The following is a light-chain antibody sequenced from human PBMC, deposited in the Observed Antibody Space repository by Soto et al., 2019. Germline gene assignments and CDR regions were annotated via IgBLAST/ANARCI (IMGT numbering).Light chain of an antibody. CDR2: GAS. J-gene: IGKJ4*01. Sequence: EIVLTQSPGTLSLSPGERATLSCRASQSVSSSYLAWYQHKPGQAPRLLIYGASSRATGIPDRFSGTGSGTDFTLTISRLEPEDFATYYCQQAATFPLTFGGGTDVEI. V-gene: IGKV3-20*01. CDR1: QSVSSSY. CDR3: QQAATFPLT.